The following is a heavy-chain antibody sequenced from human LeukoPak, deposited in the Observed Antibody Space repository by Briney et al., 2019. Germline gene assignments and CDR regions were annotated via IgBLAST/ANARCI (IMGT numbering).Heavy chain of an antibody. D-gene: IGHD3-22*01. J-gene: IGHJ4*02. CDR2: ISGSGDNT. Sequence: PGGSLRLSCAASGFTFSSYAMSWVRQVPGKGLEWVSVISGSGDNTYYADSVKGRFTISRDNSKNMLYLQMNSLRAEDTAVYYCAKDRGRGIVVITFFDFWGQGTLVTVSS. V-gene: IGHV3-23*01. CDR1: GFTFSSYA. CDR3: AKDRGRGIVVITFFDF.